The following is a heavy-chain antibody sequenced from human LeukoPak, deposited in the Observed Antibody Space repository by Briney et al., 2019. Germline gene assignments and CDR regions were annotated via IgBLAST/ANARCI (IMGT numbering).Heavy chain of an antibody. D-gene: IGHD6-13*01. Sequence: GGSLRLSCAASGFTFTSHAMTWVRQAPGKGLEWVSTISGGGTDSNYADSVKGRFTISRDNSKSTLYLQMNSLRAEDTAVYYCAKRRTAAGNSGSDYWGQGTLVTVSS. CDR2: ISGGGTDS. J-gene: IGHJ4*02. CDR1: GFTFTSHA. CDR3: AKRRTAAGNSGSDY. V-gene: IGHV3-23*01.